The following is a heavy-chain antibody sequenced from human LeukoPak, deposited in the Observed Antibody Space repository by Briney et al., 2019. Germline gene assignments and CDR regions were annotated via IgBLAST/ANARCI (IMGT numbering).Heavy chain of an antibody. V-gene: IGHV3-9*03. D-gene: IGHD2-15*01. Sequence: PGGSLRLSCAASGFTFDDYAMHWVRQAPGKGLEWVSGISWNSGSIGYADSVKGRFTISRDNAKNSLYLQMNSLRAEDMALYYCAKGAGYCSGGSCYSLHYFDYWGQGTLVTVSS. CDR3: AKGAGYCSGGSCYSLHYFDY. J-gene: IGHJ4*02. CDR1: GFTFDDYA. CDR2: ISWNSGSI.